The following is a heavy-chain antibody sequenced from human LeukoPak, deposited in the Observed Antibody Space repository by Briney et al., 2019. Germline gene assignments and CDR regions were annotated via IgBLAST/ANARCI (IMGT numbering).Heavy chain of an antibody. J-gene: IGHJ6*03. CDR3: ARSPYYYGSGNPPYYMDV. CDR2: IHYSGST. Sequence: SETLSLTCTVSGGSISSTGYYWGWIRQPPGKGLEWLANIHYSGSTYYNSSLKSRVTISVDTSKNQFSLKLTSMTAADTAVYYCARSPYYYGSGNPPYYMDVWGKGTTVTISS. D-gene: IGHD3-10*01. CDR1: GGSISSTGYY. V-gene: IGHV4-39*07.